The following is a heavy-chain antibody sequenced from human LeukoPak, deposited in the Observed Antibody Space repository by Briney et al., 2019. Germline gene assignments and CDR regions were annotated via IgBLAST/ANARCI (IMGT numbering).Heavy chain of an antibody. V-gene: IGHV3-23*01. CDR1: GFTFSILD. Sequence: QPGGSLRLSCAASGFTFSILDMSWVRQAPGKGLEWVARISGSGTGTNYADSVKGRFTISRDNSRNTLYLQMNSLTAEDTAVYYCAKGKSEHGGIGDYWGQGTLVTVSS. D-gene: IGHD3-16*01. CDR2: ISGSGTGT. J-gene: IGHJ4*02. CDR3: AKGKSEHGGIGDY.